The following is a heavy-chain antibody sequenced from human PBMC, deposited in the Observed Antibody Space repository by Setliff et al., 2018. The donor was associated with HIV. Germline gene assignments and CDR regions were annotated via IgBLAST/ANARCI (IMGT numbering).Heavy chain of an antibody. J-gene: IGHJ1*01. Sequence: PGGSLRLSCAASGFTFRSYWMYWVRQVPGKGLVWVSRIDGDGTGTIYAESAKGRFTISRDNSENTLYLQMNSLRVEDTAVYYCAKETVDCSGGSCSKYLQHWGQGTLVTVSS. CDR3: AKETVDCSGGSCSKYLQH. D-gene: IGHD2-15*01. V-gene: IGHV3-74*01. CDR2: IDGDGTGT. CDR1: GFTFRSYW.